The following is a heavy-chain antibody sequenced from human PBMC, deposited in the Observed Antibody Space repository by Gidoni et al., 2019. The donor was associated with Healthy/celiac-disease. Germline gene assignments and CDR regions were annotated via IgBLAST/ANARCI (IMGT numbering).Heavy chain of an antibody. CDR3: AKVWSSAYVWDY. CDR1: GFPFSSYA. D-gene: IGHD6-6*01. CDR2: ISGSGGST. V-gene: IGHV3-23*01. Sequence: EVQLLESGGGLVQPGGSLRLSCAACGFPFSSYAMSWVRPAPGKGLEWVSAISGSGGSTYYADSVKGRFTISRDNSKNTLYLQMNSLRAEDTAVYYCAKVWSSAYVWDYWGQGTLVTVSS. J-gene: IGHJ4*02.